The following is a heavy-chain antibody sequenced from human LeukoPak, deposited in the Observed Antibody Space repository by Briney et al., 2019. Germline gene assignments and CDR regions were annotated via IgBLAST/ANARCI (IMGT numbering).Heavy chain of an antibody. CDR3: AKGLERRWDFDY. CDR2: ISGSGGST. CDR1: GFTFSSYA. Sequence: PGGSLRLSCAASGFTFSSYAMSWVRQAPGKGLKWVSAISGSGGSTYYADSVKGRFTISRDNSKNTLYLQMNSLRAEDTAVYYCAKGLERRWDFDYWGQGTLVTVSS. V-gene: IGHV3-23*01. J-gene: IGHJ4*02. D-gene: IGHD1-1*01.